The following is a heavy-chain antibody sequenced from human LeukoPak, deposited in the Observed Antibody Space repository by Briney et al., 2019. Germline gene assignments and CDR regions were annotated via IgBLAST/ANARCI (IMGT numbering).Heavy chain of an antibody. CDR2: ISSSSSYI. CDR3: AKDIPNSSWYSNWFDP. D-gene: IGHD6-13*01. Sequence: GGSLRLSCAASGFTFSSYSMNWVRQAPGKGLEWVSSISSSSSYIYYADSVKGRFTISRDNAKNSLYLQMNSLRAEDTAVYYCAKDIPNSSWYSNWFDPWGQGTLVTVSS. J-gene: IGHJ5*02. CDR1: GFTFSSYS. V-gene: IGHV3-21*01.